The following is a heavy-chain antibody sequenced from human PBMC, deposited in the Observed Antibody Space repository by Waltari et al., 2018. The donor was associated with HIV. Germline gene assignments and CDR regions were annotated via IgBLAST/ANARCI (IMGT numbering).Heavy chain of an antibody. Sequence: QVQLVESGGGVVQPGRSLRLSCAASGFTFSSYAMPWVRQAPGKGLEWVAVISYDGSNKYYADSVKGRFTISRDNSKNTLYLQMNSLRAEDTAIYYCAGPGTVTDYWGQGTLVTVSS. J-gene: IGHJ4*02. V-gene: IGHV3-30*04. D-gene: IGHD4-17*01. CDR2: ISYDGSNK. CDR3: AGPGTVTDY. CDR1: GFTFSSYA.